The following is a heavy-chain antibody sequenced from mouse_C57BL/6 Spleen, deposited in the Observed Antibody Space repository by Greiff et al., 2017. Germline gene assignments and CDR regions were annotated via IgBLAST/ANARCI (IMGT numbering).Heavy chain of an antibody. CDR2: ILPGSGST. Sequence: QVQLQQSGAELMKPGASVKLSCKATGYTFPGYLIEWVKQRPGHGLELIGEILPGSGSTTYNEKFQGKATFTAETSSNTAYMQLSSLTTEASAIDYGARDYGSSYGAWFADWGQGTLVTVSA. CDR1: GYTFPGYL. V-gene: IGHV1-9*01. J-gene: IGHJ3*01. CDR3: ARDYGSSYGAWFAD. D-gene: IGHD1-1*01.